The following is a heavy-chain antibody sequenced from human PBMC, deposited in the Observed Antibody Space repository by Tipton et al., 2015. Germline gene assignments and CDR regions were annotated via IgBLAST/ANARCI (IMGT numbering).Heavy chain of an antibody. CDR3: AREKRISIFGVLIPHFDF. V-gene: IGHV4-4*02. D-gene: IGHD3-3*01. CDR2: IYHSGDT. Sequence: TLSLTCTVSGGSISSITWWTWVRQPPGKGLEWIGQIYHSGDTNYNPSFASRVTMSVDPSKNQSSLKLSSVAAADTAVYYCAREKRISIFGVLIPHFDFWGQGALVSVSS. CDR1: GGSISSITW. J-gene: IGHJ4*02.